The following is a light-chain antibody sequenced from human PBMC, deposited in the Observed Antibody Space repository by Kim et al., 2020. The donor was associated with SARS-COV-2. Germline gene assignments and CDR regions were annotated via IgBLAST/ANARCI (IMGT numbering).Light chain of an antibody. CDR2: WAS. V-gene: IGKV4-1*01. CDR1: QSVLFSSNNKDY. Sequence: DIVMTQSPDSLAVSLGERATINCKSSQSVLFSSNNKDYVVWYQQKPGQPPKLLIYWASTRESGVPDRFSGSGSGTDFTLTISSLKAEDVAVYYCQQYYSTPLTFGGGTKVDIK. CDR3: QQYYSTPLT. J-gene: IGKJ4*01.